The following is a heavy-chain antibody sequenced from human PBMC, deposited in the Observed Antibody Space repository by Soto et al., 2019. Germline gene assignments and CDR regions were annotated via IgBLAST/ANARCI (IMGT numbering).Heavy chain of an antibody. CDR2: ISAYNGNT. CDR1: GYTFTSYG. CDR3: ARDRVPAAGYCSGGSCYSPSDAFDI. D-gene: IGHD2-15*01. V-gene: IGHV1-18*01. Sequence: ASVKVSCKASGYTFTSYGISWVRQAPGQGLEWMGWISAYNGNTNYAQKLQGRVTMTTDTSTSTAYMELRSLRSDDTAVYYCARDRVPAAGYCSGGSCYSPSDAFDIWAQGTMVTVSS. J-gene: IGHJ3*02.